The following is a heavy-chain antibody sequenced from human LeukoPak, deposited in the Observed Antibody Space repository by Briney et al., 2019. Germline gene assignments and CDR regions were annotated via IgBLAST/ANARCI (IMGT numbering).Heavy chain of an antibody. CDR3: VKGKWEDNHYYFGLDV. Sequence: GRSLRLSCAASGFTFNKYGMHWVRQAPGKGLEWVAVVSFDSYNEFYGDSVKGRFTISRDNSKNMVDLQMDSLRPEDTAVYFCVKGKWEDNHYYFGLDVWGRGTTVTVAS. CDR1: GFTFNKYG. CDR2: VSFDSYNE. D-gene: IGHD1-26*01. V-gene: IGHV3-30*03. J-gene: IGHJ6*02.